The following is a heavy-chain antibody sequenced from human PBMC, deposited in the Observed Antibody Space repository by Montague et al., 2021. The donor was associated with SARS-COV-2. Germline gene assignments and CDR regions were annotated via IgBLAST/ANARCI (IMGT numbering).Heavy chain of an antibody. CDR2: IFHSENT. Sequence: SETLSLTCAVSGDSISSSHWWTWVRQSPGKGLEWIGEIFHSENTNYNPSPKSRVIISLDMSKNQFSLTLTSVTAADTAVYYCARDRGAKTYDLLTGYYINYYCGVDVWGPGTPVTVSS. CDR3: ARDRGAKTYDLLTGYYINYYCGVDV. CDR1: GDSISSSHW. V-gene: IGHV4-4*02. D-gene: IGHD3-9*01. J-gene: IGHJ6*02.